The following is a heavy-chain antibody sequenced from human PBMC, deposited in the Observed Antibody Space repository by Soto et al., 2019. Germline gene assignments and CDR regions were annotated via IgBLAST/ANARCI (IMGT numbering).Heavy chain of an antibody. CDR1: GFTFSSYS. CDR2: ISSSSSYI. Sequence: GGSLRLSCAASGFTFSSYSMNWVRQAPGKGLEWVSSISSSSSYIYYADSVKGRFTISRDNAKNSLYLQMNSLRAEDTAVYYCARDLGRYDFWSGYYTGVFDYWGQGTLVTVSS. CDR3: ARDLGRYDFWSGYYTGVFDY. V-gene: IGHV3-21*01. D-gene: IGHD3-3*01. J-gene: IGHJ4*02.